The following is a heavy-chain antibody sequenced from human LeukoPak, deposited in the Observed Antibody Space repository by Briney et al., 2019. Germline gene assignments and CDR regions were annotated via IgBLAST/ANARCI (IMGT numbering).Heavy chain of an antibody. J-gene: IGHJ5*02. V-gene: IGHV4-39*01. D-gene: IGHD3-3*01. CDR1: GGSISSGSYY. CDR3: ARRWKILEWLLPNWFDP. Sequence: PSQTLSLTCTVSGGSISSGSYYWGWIRQPPGKGLEWIGSIYYSGSTYYNPSLKSRVTISVDTSKNQFSLKLSSVTAADTAVYYCARRWKILEWLLPNWFDPWGQGTLVTVSS. CDR2: IYYSGST.